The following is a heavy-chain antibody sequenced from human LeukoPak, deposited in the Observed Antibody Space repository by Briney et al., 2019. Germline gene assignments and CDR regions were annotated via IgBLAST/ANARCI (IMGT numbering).Heavy chain of an antibody. CDR2: MNPNSGST. Sequence: ASVKVSCKASGYTFTSYDNNWVRQATGQGLEWMGWMNPNSGSTGYAQKFQGRVTITRNTSISTAYMELSGLRSEDTAVYYCARGRSTGYPYYFEYWGQGTLVTVSS. CDR1: GYTFTSYD. CDR3: ARGRSTGYPYYFEY. V-gene: IGHV1-8*03. D-gene: IGHD5-12*01. J-gene: IGHJ4*02.